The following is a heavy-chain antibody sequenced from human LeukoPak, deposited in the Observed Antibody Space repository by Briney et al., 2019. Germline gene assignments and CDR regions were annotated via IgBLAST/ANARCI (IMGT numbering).Heavy chain of an antibody. D-gene: IGHD5-12*01. J-gene: IGHJ4*02. V-gene: IGHV4-59*01. CDR2: ISYSGTT. CDR3: ARGDDYKSTLFNY. CDR1: GGSISSYY. Sequence: SETLSLTCTVSGGSISSYYWNWIRQPPGKGLEWIGYISYSGTTNYNPSLKSRVTISVDTSKKQFSLKLTSATAADTAVYYCARGDDYKSTLFNYWGQGTLVTVSS.